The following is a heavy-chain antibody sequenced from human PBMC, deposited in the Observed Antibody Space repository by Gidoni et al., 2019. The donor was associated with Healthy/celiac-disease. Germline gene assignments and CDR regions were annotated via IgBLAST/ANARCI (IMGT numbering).Heavy chain of an antibody. CDR1: GGSISSYY. Sequence: QVQLQASGPGLVKPSETLSLTCTVSGGSISSYYWSWIRQPPGKGLEWIGYIYYSGSTNYNPSLKSRVTISVDTSKNQFSLKLSSVTAADTAVYYCARVVVGAIDYWGQGTLVTVSS. J-gene: IGHJ4*02. V-gene: IGHV4-59*01. CDR3: ARVVVGAIDY. CDR2: IYYSGST. D-gene: IGHD1-26*01.